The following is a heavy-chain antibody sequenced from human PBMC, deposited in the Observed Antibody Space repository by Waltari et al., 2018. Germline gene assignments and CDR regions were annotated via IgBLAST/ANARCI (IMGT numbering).Heavy chain of an antibody. V-gene: IGHV1-2*02. CDR2: INPNSGGT. J-gene: IGHJ4*02. CDR1: GYTFTGYY. Sequence: QVQLVQSGAEVKKPGASVKVSCKASGYTFTGYYMTWVRTAPGQGLEWMGWINPNSGGTNYAQKFQGRVTMTRDTSISTAYMELSRLRSDDTAVYYCARPKGRDSYNLGYWGQGTLVTVSS. CDR3: ARPKGRDSYNLGY. D-gene: IGHD5-12*01.